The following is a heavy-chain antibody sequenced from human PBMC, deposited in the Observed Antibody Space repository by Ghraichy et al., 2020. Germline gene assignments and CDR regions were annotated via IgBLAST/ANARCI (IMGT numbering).Heavy chain of an antibody. CDR1: GFTFSSYA. CDR2: ISGSGGST. Sequence: GGSLRLSCAASGFTFSSYAMSWVRQAPGKGLEWVSAISGSGGSTYYADSVKGRFTISRDNSKNTLYLQMNSLRAEDTAVYYCAKADDSSGYYYVLFDQGYYFDYWCQGTLVTVSS. J-gene: IGHJ4*02. D-gene: IGHD3-22*01. CDR3: AKADDSSGYYYVLFDQGYYFDY. V-gene: IGHV3-23*01.